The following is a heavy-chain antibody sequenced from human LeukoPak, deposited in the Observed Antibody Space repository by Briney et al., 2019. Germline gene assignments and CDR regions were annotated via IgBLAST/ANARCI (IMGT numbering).Heavy chain of an antibody. CDR3: ARRNSRGSYRYLGRAYTRIFDY. D-gene: IGHD3-16*02. J-gene: IGHJ4*02. V-gene: IGHV4-34*01. CDR1: GGSFSGYY. Sequence: SETLSLTCAVYGGSFSGYYWSWIRQPPGKGLEWIGEINHSGSTNYNPSLKSRVTISVDTSKNQFSLKLSSVTAADTAVYYCARRNSRGSYRYLGRAYTRIFDYWGQGTLVTVSS. CDR2: INHSGST.